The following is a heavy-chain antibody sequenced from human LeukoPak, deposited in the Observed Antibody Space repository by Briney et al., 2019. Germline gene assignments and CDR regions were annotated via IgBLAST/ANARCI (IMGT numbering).Heavy chain of an antibody. CDR2: IYYSGST. J-gene: IGHJ5*02. CDR1: GGSISSGGYY. CDR3: ARWSRSYRMFDP. Sequence: PSQTLSLTCTVSGGSISSGGYYWRWIRQHPGKGLEWIGYIYYSGSTYYIPSLKSRVTISVDTSKNQFSLKLSSVTAADTAVYYCARWSRSYRMFDPWGQGTLVTVSS. V-gene: IGHV4-31*03. D-gene: IGHD3-16*02.